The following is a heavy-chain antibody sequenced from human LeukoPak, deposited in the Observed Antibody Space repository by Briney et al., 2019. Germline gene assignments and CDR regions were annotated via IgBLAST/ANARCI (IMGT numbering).Heavy chain of an antibody. CDR1: GGSFSGYY. Sequence: RSSETLSLTCAVYGGSFSGYYWSWIRQPPGKGLEWIGEINHSGSTNYNPSLKSRVTISVDTSKNRFSLKLSSVTAADTAVYYCARVSWSAWHYFDYWGQGTLVTVSS. J-gene: IGHJ4*02. CDR2: INHSGST. D-gene: IGHD6-13*01. V-gene: IGHV4-34*01. CDR3: ARVSWSAWHYFDY.